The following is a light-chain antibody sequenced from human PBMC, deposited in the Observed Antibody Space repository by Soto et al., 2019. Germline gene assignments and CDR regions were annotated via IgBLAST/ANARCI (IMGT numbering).Light chain of an antibody. Sequence: QSALTQPPSVSGSPGQSVTISCTGTSSDVGGYGYVSWYQQHPGKVPKLMIYEVSKRTSGVPDRFSGSKSGNTASLTVSGVQDEDEADYYCSQYEGSNTDGVFGGGTKLTVL. CDR3: SQYEGSNTDGV. J-gene: IGLJ3*02. CDR2: EVS. V-gene: IGLV2-8*01. CDR1: SSDVGGYGY.